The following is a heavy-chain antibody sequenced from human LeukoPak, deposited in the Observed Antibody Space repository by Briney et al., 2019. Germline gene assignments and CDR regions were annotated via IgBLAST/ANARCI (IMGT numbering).Heavy chain of an antibody. J-gene: IGHJ4*02. CDR2: TSDRGDYT. D-gene: IGHD1-7*01. CDR3: ARKAQYNGHYPLDY. V-gene: IGHV3-23*01. Sequence: GGSLRLSCAASGFTFTSYSMSWVRQAPGKGLEWVSGTSDRGDYTYYADSVKGRFTISRDSSRNTLFLQMNSLRAEDTALYFCARKAQYNGHYPLDYWGQGTLVTVSS. CDR1: GFTFTSYS.